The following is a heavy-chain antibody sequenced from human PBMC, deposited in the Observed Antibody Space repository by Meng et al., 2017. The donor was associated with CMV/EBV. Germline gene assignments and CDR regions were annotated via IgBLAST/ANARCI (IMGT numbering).Heavy chain of an antibody. Sequence: VQLVQSAAGVKKPGPSVKVSCNTSEGTFSTFAISWVRQAPGEGLEWMGGIIPVFETANYAERFQDRVTITADDSTTTAYMELSSLRADDTALYFCARGGDSWYSDYWGQGTLVTVSS. V-gene: IGHV1-69*12. J-gene: IGHJ4*02. D-gene: IGHD1-26*01. CDR3: ARGGDSWYSDY. CDR2: IIPVFETA. CDR1: EGTFSTFA.